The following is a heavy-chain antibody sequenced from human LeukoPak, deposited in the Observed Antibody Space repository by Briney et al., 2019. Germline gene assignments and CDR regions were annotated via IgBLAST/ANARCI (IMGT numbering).Heavy chain of an antibody. Sequence: SETLSLTCTVSGGSISSHYWSWIRQPPGKGLEWIGYIYYSGSTNYNPSLKSRVTISVDTSKNQFSLKLSSVTAADTAVYYCARVQDSSGYDAFDIWGQGTMVTVSS. CDR1: GGSISSHY. D-gene: IGHD3-22*01. J-gene: IGHJ3*02. CDR3: ARVQDSSGYDAFDI. V-gene: IGHV4-59*11. CDR2: IYYSGST.